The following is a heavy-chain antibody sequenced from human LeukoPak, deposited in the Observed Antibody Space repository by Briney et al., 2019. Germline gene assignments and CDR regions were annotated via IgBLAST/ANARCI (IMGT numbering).Heavy chain of an antibody. CDR1: GFTFSSYE. D-gene: IGHD5-12*01. CDR2: IGSFGHTT. J-gene: IGHJ4*02. Sequence: PGACLRLSCAASGFTFSSYEMNWVRQAPGKGLERGSYIGSFGHTTSYADPVEGRFTISRDNAKSSLYLQMSSLRAEDTAVYYCAKVATEAHYFDYWGQGTLVTVPS. CDR3: AKVATEAHYFDY. V-gene: IGHV3-48*03.